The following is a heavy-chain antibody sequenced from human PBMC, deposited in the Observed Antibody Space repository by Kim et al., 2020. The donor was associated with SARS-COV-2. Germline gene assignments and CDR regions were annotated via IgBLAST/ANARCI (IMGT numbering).Heavy chain of an antibody. CDR1: GFTFSNYW. CDR3: ARASSTSCFY. V-gene: IGHV3-74*01. J-gene: IGHJ4*01. Sequence: GGSLRLSCAASGFTFSNYWMHWVRLAPGKGLVWVSRIYSDGTSANYADSVKGRFTISRDNAKNTLFLQMNNLTAEDTALYYCARASSTSCFYWVQGTLVTVSS. D-gene: IGHD2-2*01. CDR2: IYSDGTSA.